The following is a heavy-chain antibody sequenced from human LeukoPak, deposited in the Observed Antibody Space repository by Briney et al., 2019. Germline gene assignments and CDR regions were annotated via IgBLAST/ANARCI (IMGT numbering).Heavy chain of an antibody. Sequence: GGSLRLSCVLSGFTFSTYGMHWVREAPGKGLEWVSDISYDGSYKHYADPVKGRFTISRDNSKNTLYLQMNSLRGDDTAVYYCAKDYLGASHTFDIWGQGTMVIVSS. J-gene: IGHJ3*02. D-gene: IGHD1-26*01. CDR3: AKDYLGASHTFDI. CDR2: ISYDGSYK. V-gene: IGHV3-30*18. CDR1: GFTFSTYG.